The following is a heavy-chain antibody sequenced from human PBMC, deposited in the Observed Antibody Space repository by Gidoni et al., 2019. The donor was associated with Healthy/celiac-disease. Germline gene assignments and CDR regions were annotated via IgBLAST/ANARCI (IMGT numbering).Heavy chain of an antibody. CDR2: IHTRGST. V-gene: IGHV4-61*02. J-gene: IGHJ6*02. CDR3: ARGWNTVTTQVSYYYYGMDV. Sequence: QVQLQESGPGLVKPSPTLSLTCTVSVCSISSGSSSWSWTRQPGGKGLEWIGRIHTRGSTNYNPSLKSRVTISVGTSKNQFSLKLSSVTAADTAVYYGARGWNTVTTQVSYYYYGMDVWGQGTTVTVSS. D-gene: IGHD4-4*01. CDR1: VCSISSGSSS.